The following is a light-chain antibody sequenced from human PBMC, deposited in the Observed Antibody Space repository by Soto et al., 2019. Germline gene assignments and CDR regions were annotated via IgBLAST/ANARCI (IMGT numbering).Light chain of an antibody. V-gene: IGKV3-11*01. CDR2: DAC. J-gene: IGKJ1*01. CDR1: QSVRSY. Sequence: ILQTQSPAPLSFSPGERATLSCRASQSVRSYLAWYQQKPGQAPRLIIYDACNRATGIPARFSGSGSGTDFTLTISSLGPEDFAVYFCHRRDSWSRTFGQGTKLDTK. CDR3: HRRDSWSRT.